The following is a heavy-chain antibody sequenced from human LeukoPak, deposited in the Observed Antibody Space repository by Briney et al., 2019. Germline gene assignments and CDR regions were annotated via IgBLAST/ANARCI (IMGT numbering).Heavy chain of an antibody. D-gene: IGHD1-1*01. Sequence: SVKVSCKASGGTFSSYAISWVRQAPGLGLEWMGGIIPIFGTANYAQKFQGRVTITTDESTSTAYMELSNLRSEDTAVYYCAQDTNSQFYYYYMDVWGKGTTVTVSS. CDR1: GGTFSSYA. J-gene: IGHJ6*03. CDR2: IIPIFGTA. V-gene: IGHV1-69*05. CDR3: AQDTNSQFYYYYMDV.